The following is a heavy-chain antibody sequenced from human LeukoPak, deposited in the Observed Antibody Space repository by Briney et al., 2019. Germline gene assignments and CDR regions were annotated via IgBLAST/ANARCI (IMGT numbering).Heavy chain of an antibody. D-gene: IGHD5-18*01. V-gene: IGHV3-30*02. CDR3: AKGYGESHFDS. J-gene: IGHJ4*02. Sequence: GGSLTLSCTASGFTFRSYGVHLVRQAPGKGLEWVAFIRYDGSIQYYAHSVKGRFTISRDNSNNTLYLQMNTLRGDDTAVYFCAKGYGESHFDSWGQGTLVTVSS. CDR1: GFTFRSYG. CDR2: IRYDGSIQ.